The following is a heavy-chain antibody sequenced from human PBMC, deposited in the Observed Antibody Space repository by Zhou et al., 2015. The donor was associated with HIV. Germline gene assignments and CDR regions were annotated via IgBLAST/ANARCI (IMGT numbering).Heavy chain of an antibody. D-gene: IGHD3-22*01. CDR2: IIPIFGTA. Sequence: QVQLVQSGAEVKKPGSSVKVSCKASGGTFSSYAISWVRQAPGQGLEWMGGIIPIFGTANYAQKFQGRVTITADESTSTAYMELSSLRSEDTAVYYCARVFHPPFVHPVPLWTPWTRNDYYDSSGYPYYYYGMDVVGQGTTVTVSS. J-gene: IGHJ6*02. CDR3: ARVFHPPFVHPVPLWTPWTRNDYYDSSGYPYYYYGMDV. CDR1: GGTFSSYA. V-gene: IGHV1-69*01.